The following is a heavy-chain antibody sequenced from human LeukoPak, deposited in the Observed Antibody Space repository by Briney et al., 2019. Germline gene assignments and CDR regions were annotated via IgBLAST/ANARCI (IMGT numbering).Heavy chain of an antibody. V-gene: IGHV3-48*01. CDR2: ISSSSSNI. D-gene: IGHD3-22*01. CDR1: GFTFSSYS. Sequence: GGSLRLSCAASGFTFSSYSMNWVRQAPGKGLEWVSYISSSSSNIYYADSVKGRVTISRDNAKNSLYQQMNSLRAEDTAVYYCARGFPYDSSAYYAIWGQGTLVTVSS. J-gene: IGHJ4*02. CDR3: ARGFPYDSSAYYAI.